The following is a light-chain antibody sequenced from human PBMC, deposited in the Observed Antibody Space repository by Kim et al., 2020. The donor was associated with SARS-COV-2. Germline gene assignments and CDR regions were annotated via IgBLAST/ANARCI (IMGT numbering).Light chain of an antibody. CDR3: QQYDNSPQT. Sequence: EIVLTQSPATLSLSPGERATLSCRASQSVSSYLAWYQQKPGQAPRLVVYGTSSRATDIPDRFSGSGSGTDFTLTISSLEPEDFAVYFCQQYDNSPQTFGQGTKVDIK. J-gene: IGKJ1*01. CDR1: QSVSSY. V-gene: IGKV3-20*01. CDR2: GTS.